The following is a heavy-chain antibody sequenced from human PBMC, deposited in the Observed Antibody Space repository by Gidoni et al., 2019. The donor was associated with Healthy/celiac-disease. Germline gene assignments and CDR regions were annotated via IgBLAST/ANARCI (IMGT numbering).Heavy chain of an antibody. D-gene: IGHD6-19*01. V-gene: IGHV1-69*04. J-gene: IGHJ4*02. CDR3: ARDREGIAVAGTFRPLDY. CDR2: IIPILGIA. Sequence: QVQLVQSGAEVKKPGSSVTVACKASGGTFSTHAISWVRPAPGQGLEWMGRIIPILGIANYAQKFQGRVTITADKSTSTAYMELSSLRSEDTAVYYCARDREGIAVAGTFRPLDYWGQGTLVTVSS. CDR1: GGTFSTHA.